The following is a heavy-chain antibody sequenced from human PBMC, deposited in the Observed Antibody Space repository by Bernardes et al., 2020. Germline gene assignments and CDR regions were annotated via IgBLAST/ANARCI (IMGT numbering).Heavy chain of an antibody. CDR3: ARDLVLRFFESTYYYGMDV. J-gene: IGHJ6*02. Sequence: GGSLRLSCAASGFTFSSYGMHWVRQAPGKGLEWVAVIWYDGSNKYYADSVKGRFTISRDNSKNTLYLQMNSLRAEDTAVYYCARDLVLRFFESTYYYGMDVWGQGTTVTVSS. CDR2: IWYDGSNK. D-gene: IGHD3-3*01. V-gene: IGHV3-33*01. CDR1: GFTFSSYG.